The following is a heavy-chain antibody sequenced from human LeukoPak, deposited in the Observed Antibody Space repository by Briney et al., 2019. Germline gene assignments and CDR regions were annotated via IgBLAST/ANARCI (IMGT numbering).Heavy chain of an antibody. CDR3: ARASKGYSSSWYTFDY. CDR2: INPNGGGT. J-gene: IGHJ4*02. V-gene: IGHV1-2*04. D-gene: IGHD6-13*01. CDR1: GYTFTGYY. Sequence: ASVKVSCKASGYTFTGYYLHWVRQAPGQGLEWMGWINPNGGGTYYAQKFQGWVTMTRDTSISTAYMELSRLRSDDTAVYYCARASKGYSSSWYTFDYWGQGTLVTVSS.